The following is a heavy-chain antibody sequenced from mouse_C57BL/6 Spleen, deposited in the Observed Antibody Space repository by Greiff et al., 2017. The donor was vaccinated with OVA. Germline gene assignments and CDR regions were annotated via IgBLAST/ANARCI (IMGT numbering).Heavy chain of an antibody. CDR2: IHPSDSDT. V-gene: IGHV1-74*01. D-gene: IGHD4-1*01. J-gene: IGHJ3*01. CDR1: GYTFTSYW. Sequence: QVQLQQPGADLVKPGASVKVSCKASGYTFTSYWMSWVQQRPGQGLEWIGRIHPSDSDTNYNQKFKGKVTFTVDKSTSTAYMQLNSLTSEDSAVYYCAMTNGDVEAWFAYWGQGTLVTVSA. CDR3: AMTNGDVEAWFAY.